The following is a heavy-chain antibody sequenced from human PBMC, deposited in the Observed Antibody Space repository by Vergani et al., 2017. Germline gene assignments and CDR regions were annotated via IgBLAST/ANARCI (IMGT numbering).Heavy chain of an antibody. CDR3: ARRGAFKDPSYYYGMDV. D-gene: IGHD3-16*01. Sequence: QVQLQESGPGLVKPSQTLSLTCTVSGGSISSGSYYWIWIRQPAGKGLEWIGRIYTSGSTNYNPSLKSRVTISVDTSKNQFSLKLSSVTAADTAVYYCARRGAFKDPSYYYGMDVWGQGTTVTVSS. CDR2: IYTSGST. V-gene: IGHV4-61*02. J-gene: IGHJ6*02. CDR1: GGSISSGSYY.